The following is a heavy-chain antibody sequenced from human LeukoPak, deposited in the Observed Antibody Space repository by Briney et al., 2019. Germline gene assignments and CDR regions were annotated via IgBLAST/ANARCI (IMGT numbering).Heavy chain of an antibody. Sequence: GASVKVSCKASGYTFISYGINWVRQATGQGLEWMGWMNPNNGNTGYAQKFQGRLTMTRNTSISTAYMELSSLRSEDTAVYYCARGALEMATISYWGQGTLVTVSS. D-gene: IGHD5-24*01. CDR3: ARGALEMATISY. J-gene: IGHJ4*02. CDR1: GYTFISYG. CDR2: MNPNNGNT. V-gene: IGHV1-8*01.